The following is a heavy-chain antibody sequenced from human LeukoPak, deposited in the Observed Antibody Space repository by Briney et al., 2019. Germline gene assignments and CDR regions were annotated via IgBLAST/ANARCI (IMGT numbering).Heavy chain of an antibody. CDR3: ARGNGDHAGYFDY. J-gene: IGHJ4*02. CDR2: IYYSGRT. D-gene: IGHD4-17*01. V-gene: IGHV4-31*03. CDR1: GDSISSGGYY. Sequence: SQTLSLTCTVSGDSISSGGYYWSWIRQHPGKGLEWIGYIYYSGRTYYNPSLKSRLTISVDTSKNQFSLTLTSVTAADTAVYYCARGNGDHAGYFDYWGQGTLVTVSP.